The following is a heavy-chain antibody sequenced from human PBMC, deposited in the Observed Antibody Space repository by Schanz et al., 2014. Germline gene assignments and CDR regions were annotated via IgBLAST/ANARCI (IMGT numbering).Heavy chain of an antibody. D-gene: IGHD2-15*01. CDR1: GFTFSDYY. CDR3: AKGMGYCSGGTCYDYYYYGLDV. Sequence: PGGSLRLSCAASGFTFSDYYMSWIRQAPGKGLEWVSYISGTTTYTNYADSVKGRFTISRDNSENTLYLQMNSLSADDTAVFYCAKGMGYCSGGTCYDYYYYGLDVWGQGTLVTVSS. J-gene: IGHJ6*02. CDR2: ISGTTTYT. V-gene: IGHV3-11*05.